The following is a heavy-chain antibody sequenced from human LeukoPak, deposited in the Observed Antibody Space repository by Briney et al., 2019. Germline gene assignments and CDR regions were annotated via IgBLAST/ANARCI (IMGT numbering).Heavy chain of an antibody. D-gene: IGHD1-14*01. CDR1: GFTFSSYG. J-gene: IGHJ4*02. Sequence: GGSLRLSCAASGFTFSSYGMHWVRQAPGKGLEWVAVISYGGSNKYYADSVKGRFTISRGNSKNTLYLQMNSLRAEDTAVYYCARVAVSNVYWGQGTLVTVSS. CDR2: ISYGGSNK. V-gene: IGHV3-30*03. CDR3: ARVAVSNVY.